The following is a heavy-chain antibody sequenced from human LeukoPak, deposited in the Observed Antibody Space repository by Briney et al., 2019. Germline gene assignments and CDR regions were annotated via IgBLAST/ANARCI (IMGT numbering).Heavy chain of an antibody. CDR1: GYNLTELS. J-gene: IGHJ4*02. CDR3: AAGRPYSLLDY. D-gene: IGHD5-18*01. V-gene: IGHV1-24*01. CDR2: FDVIDGET. Sequence: ASVKVSCKVSGYNLTELSMHWVRQAPGKGLEWMGGFDVIDGETFYAQKFQGRVTMTEDSSADTAYMELRSLTSDDTALYYCAAGRPYSLLDYWGQGTLVTVSS.